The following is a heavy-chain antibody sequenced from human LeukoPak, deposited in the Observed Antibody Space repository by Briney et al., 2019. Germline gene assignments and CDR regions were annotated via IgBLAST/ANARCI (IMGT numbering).Heavy chain of an antibody. CDR1: GYTLTSYY. CDR3: ASPKSLYSRDAFDI. V-gene: IGHV1-46*01. D-gene: IGHD6-13*01. J-gene: IGHJ3*02. Sequence: ASVKVSCKASGYTLTSYYMHWVRQVPGQGLEWMGIMNPSGGGTSYAQRFQGRVTMTRDTSTSTVYMELSSLRSEDTAVYYCASPKSLYSRDAFDIWGQGTMVTVSS. CDR2: MNPSGGGT.